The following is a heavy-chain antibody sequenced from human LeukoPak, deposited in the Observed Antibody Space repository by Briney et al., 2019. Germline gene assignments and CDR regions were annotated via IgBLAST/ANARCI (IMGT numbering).Heavy chain of an antibody. CDR2: IYYSGST. V-gene: IGHV4-59*08. CDR1: GDSISSYY. CDR3: ARLYYDSSRYPNWFDP. J-gene: IGHJ5*02. D-gene: IGHD3-22*01. Sequence: SETLSLTCTVSGDSISSYYWSWIRQPPGKGLEWIGYIYYSGSTNYNPSLKSRVTISVDTSKNQFSLKLSSVTAADAAVYYCARLYYDSSRYPNWFDPWGQGTLVTVSS.